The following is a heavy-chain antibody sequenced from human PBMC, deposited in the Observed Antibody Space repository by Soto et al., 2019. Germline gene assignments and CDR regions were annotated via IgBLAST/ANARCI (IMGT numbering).Heavy chain of an antibody. CDR2: IFPGESDT. CDR3: ARRDSSSSQPFDI. CDR1: VYTVTTYW. D-gene: IGHD6-6*01. Sequence: GEALKISCKGSVYTVTTYWIGWVRERRGKGLEWMGIIFPGESDTRHRPPFQGQVNISDDKPINTAYLQCSSMKASDTAMYYCARRDSSSSQPFDIWGQGTMVTVSS. V-gene: IGHV5-51*01. J-gene: IGHJ3*02.